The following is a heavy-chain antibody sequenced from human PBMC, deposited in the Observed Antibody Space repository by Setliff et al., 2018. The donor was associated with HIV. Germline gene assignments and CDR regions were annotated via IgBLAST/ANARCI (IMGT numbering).Heavy chain of an antibody. V-gene: IGHV1-69*13. CDR3: ARGRYYDSGTYFTET. D-gene: IGHD3-10*01. CDR1: GGTFSSYA. CDR2: IIPIFGTA. J-gene: IGHJ5*02. Sequence: SVKVSCKASGGTFSSYAISWVRQAPGQGLEWMGGIIPIFGTANYAQKFQGRVTITADESTSTAYMELSSLRSEDTAVYYCARGRYYDSGTYFTETWGQGTLVTVSS.